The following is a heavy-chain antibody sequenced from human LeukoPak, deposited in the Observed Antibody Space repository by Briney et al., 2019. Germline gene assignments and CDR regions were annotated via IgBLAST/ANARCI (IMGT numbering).Heavy chain of an antibody. J-gene: IGHJ6*02. V-gene: IGHV5-51*01. CDR3: ARQMLYYDSSGVGMDV. CDR1: GYSFTSYW. CDR2: IYPGDSDT. Sequence: ESLKISCKGSGYSFTSYWIGWVRQMPGKGLEWMGIIYPGDSDTRYSPSFQGQVTFSADKSISTAYLQWSSLKASDTAMYYCARQMLYYDSSGVGMDVWGQGTTVTVSS. D-gene: IGHD3-22*01.